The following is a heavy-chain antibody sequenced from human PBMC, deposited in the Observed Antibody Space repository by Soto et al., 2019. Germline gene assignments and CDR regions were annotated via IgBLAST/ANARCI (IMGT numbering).Heavy chain of an antibody. CDR3: ARHQGYKQQLPHMDV. CDR2: IYYSGST. J-gene: IGHJ6*03. D-gene: IGHD6-13*01. Sequence: QLQLQESGPGLVKPSETLSLTCTVSGGSISSSSYYWGWIRQPPGKGLEWIGSIYYSGSTYYNPSLKSRVTISVDTSKNQFSLKLSSVTAADTAVYYCARHQGYKQQLPHMDVWGKGTTVTVSS. CDR1: GGSISSSSYY. V-gene: IGHV4-39*01.